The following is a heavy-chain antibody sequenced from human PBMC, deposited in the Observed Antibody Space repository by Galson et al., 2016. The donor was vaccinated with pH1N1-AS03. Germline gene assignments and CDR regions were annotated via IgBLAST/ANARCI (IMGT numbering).Heavy chain of an antibody. CDR2: INPSSGGT. Sequence: SVKVSCKASGYTFAYYYVHWVRQAPGQGLEWMGWINPSSGGTKFAQKFQGTVSMITDTSTRTAYMELSRLRSDDTAVYYCARGGGSALDSWGQGTLVTVSS. V-gene: IGHV1-2*02. J-gene: IGHJ4*02. D-gene: IGHD1-26*01. CDR3: ARGGGSALDS. CDR1: GYTFAYYY.